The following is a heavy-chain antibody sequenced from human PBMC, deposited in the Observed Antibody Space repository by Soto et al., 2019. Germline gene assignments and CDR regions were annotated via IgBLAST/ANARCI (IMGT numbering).Heavy chain of an antibody. V-gene: IGHV4-39*01. Sequence: SETLSLTCIVSGESISSSSYYWGWIRQPPGKGLEWIGSIYYSGRTYYNPSFKSRVTISIDTSKNQFSLKLSSVTATDTAVYYCARQRTTVVTQAYFAHWGKGALVTVSS. CDR1: GESISSSSYY. J-gene: IGHJ4*02. D-gene: IGHD2-21*02. CDR2: IYYSGRT. CDR3: ARQRTTVVTQAYFAH.